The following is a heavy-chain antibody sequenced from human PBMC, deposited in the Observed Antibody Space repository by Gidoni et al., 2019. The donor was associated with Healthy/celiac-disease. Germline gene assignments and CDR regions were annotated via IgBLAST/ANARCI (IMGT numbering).Heavy chain of an antibody. J-gene: IGHJ3*02. Sequence: EVQLVESGGGLVKPGGSLRLSCAASGFTFSSYSMNWVRQAPGKGLGWVSSISSSSSYIYYADSVKGRFTISRDNAKNSLYLQMNSLRAEDTAVYYCARPNTTVVILDAFDIWGQGTMVTVSS. CDR2: ISSSSSYI. D-gene: IGHD4-17*01. CDR1: GFTFSSYS. V-gene: IGHV3-21*01. CDR3: ARPNTTVVILDAFDI.